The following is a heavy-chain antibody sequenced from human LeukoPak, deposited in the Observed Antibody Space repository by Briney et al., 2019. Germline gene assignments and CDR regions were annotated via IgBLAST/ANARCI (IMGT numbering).Heavy chain of an antibody. D-gene: IGHD3-16*01. CDR2: INKDGSEK. CDR1: GMNNYW. V-gene: IGHV3-7*01. Sequence: PGESLRLSCIGSGMNNYWMTWVRQAPGKGLESVANINKDGSEKYYLDSVKGRITISRDNIKNSVFLQINSLRAEDTGIYYCATDPNWVSHWGQGTLVTVSS. CDR3: ATDPNWVSH. J-gene: IGHJ4*02.